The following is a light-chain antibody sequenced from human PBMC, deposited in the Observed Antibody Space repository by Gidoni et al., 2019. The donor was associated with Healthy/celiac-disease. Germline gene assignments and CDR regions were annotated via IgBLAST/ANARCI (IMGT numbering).Light chain of an antibody. Sequence: EIVLTQSPATLSLSPGERATLSCRASQSVSSYLAWYQQKPGQAPRLLIYDASNRATGIPARFSGSGSGTDFTLTISSLEPEDFAVYYCQQRSNWPWTFXQXTKVXI. CDR3: QQRSNWPWT. CDR1: QSVSSY. CDR2: DAS. V-gene: IGKV3-11*01. J-gene: IGKJ1*01.